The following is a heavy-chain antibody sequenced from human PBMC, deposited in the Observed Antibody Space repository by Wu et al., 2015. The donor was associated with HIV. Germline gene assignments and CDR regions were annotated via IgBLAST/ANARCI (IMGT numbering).Heavy chain of an antibody. Sequence: LVQSGAEIKKPGTSVKVSCKASGFSFGSYSFSWVRQGPGQRLEWMGWISGYNGNTNYAQKLQGRVTMTTDTSTSTAYMELRSLRSDDTAVYYCARAWGENYYFDYWGRGNGWSPSPQ. CDR1: GFSFGSYS. D-gene: IGHD3-16*01. CDR3: ARAWGENYYFDY. J-gene: IGHJ4*03. V-gene: IGHV1-18*01. CDR2: ISGYNGNT.